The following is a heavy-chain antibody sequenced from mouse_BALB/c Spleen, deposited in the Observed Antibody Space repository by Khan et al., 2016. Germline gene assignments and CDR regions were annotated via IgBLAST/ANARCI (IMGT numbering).Heavy chain of an antibody. J-gene: IGHJ3*01. CDR3: AYERYSAWLPY. Sequence: EVQLQESGPGLVKPSQSLSLTCTVTGYSITSDYAWNWIRQFPGNKLEWMGYISYSGITSYNHSLKSRISITRDTSKTQFFLQWLSVTTEDTATYYCAYERYSAWLPYWGQGTLVTVAA. CDR1: GYSITSDYA. CDR2: ISYSGIT. V-gene: IGHV3-2*02. D-gene: IGHD2-14*01.